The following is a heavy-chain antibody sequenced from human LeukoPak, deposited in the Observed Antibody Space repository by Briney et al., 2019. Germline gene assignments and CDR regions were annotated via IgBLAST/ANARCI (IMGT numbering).Heavy chain of an antibody. J-gene: IGHJ4*02. Sequence: SEPLSLTCAVYGRSFSYYYWSGLRQPPGKGQELIGEINHSGSTNYNPSLKSRVTISVDTSNNQFSLKLSSVTAADTAVYYCASGFGAWFGSRWGQGTLVSVSS. D-gene: IGHD3-10*01. CDR3: ASGFGAWFGSR. V-gene: IGHV4-34*01. CDR1: GRSFSYYY. CDR2: INHSGST.